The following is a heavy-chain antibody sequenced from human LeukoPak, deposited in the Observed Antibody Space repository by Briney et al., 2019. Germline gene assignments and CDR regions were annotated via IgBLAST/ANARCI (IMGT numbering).Heavy chain of an antibody. CDR2: ISSSGSTI. CDR3: ARDSFKHTFGGVIAKEY. D-gene: IGHD3-16*02. J-gene: IGHJ4*02. V-gene: IGHV3-11*01. CDR1: GFTFSDYY. Sequence: GGSLRLSCAASGFTFSDYYMSWIRQAPGKGLEWVSYISSSGSTIYYADSVEGRFTISRDNAKNSLYLQMNSLRAEDTAVYYCARDSFKHTFGGVIAKEYWGQGTLVTVSS.